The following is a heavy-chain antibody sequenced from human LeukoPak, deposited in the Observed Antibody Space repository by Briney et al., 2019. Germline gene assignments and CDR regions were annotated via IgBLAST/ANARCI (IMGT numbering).Heavy chain of an antibody. CDR1: GGSISSYH. V-gene: IGHV4-59*01. CDR2: IYYSGST. CDR3: ARIPVYGGNSRRDWYFDL. J-gene: IGHJ2*01. D-gene: IGHD4-23*01. Sequence: SETLSLTCTVSGGSISSYHWSWIRQPPGKGLEWIGYIYYSGSTNYNPSLKSRVTISVDTSKNQFSLKLSSVTAADTAVYYCARIPVYGGNSRRDWYFDLWGRGTLVTVSS.